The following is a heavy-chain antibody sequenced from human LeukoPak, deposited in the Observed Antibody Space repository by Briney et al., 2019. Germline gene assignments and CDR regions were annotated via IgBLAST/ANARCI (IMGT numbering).Heavy chain of an antibody. CDR3: AAGINCSGGSCYAGWFDP. V-gene: IGHV1-58*02. CDR2: IVVGSGNT. J-gene: IGHJ5*02. D-gene: IGHD2-15*01. CDR1: GFTFTSSA. Sequence: SVKVSCKASGFTFTSSATQWVRQARGQRLEWIGWIVVGSGNTNYAQKFQERVTITRDMSTSTAYMELSSLRSEDTAVYYCAAGINCSGGSCYAGWFDPWGQGTLVTVSS.